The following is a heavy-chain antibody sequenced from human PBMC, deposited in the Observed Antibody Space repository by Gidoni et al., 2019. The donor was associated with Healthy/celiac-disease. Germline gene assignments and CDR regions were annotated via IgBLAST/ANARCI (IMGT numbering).Heavy chain of an antibody. CDR1: GFTFGSYA. D-gene: IGHD3-22*01. Sequence: QVQLVESGGGVVQPGRSLRLSCAASGFTFGSYAMHWVRQAPGKGLEWVAVISYDGSNKYYADSVKGRFTISRDNSKNTLYLQMNSLRAEDTAVYYCARAPGSYYDSSGYLTGAQFDYWGQGTLVTVSS. J-gene: IGHJ4*02. V-gene: IGHV3-30*04. CDR3: ARAPGSYYDSSGYLTGAQFDY. CDR2: ISYDGSNK.